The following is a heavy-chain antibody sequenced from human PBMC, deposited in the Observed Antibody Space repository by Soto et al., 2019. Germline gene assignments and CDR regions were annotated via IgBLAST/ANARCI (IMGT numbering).Heavy chain of an antibody. V-gene: IGHV4-39*01. CDR1: GGSISSSSYY. CDR2: IYYSGST. CDR3: ASQEYSSSWYANYYYYYGMDV. D-gene: IGHD6-13*01. Sequence: PSETLSLTCTVSGGSISSSSYYWGWIRQPPGKWLEWIGSIYYSGSTYYNPSLKSRVTISVDTSKNQFSLKLSSVTAADTAVYYCASQEYSSSWYANYYYYYGMDVWGQGTTVTVYS. J-gene: IGHJ6*02.